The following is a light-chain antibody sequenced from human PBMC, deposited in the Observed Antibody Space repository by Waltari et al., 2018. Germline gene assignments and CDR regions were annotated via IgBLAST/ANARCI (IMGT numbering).Light chain of an antibody. J-gene: IGKJ1*01. Sequence: EIVLTQSPGTLSLSPGERATLSCRASQSVRNNYTAWYQQKPGQPPRLLIYHTSSGATGVPDRFGGSGSGTDFTLTIIKLEPEDSAVYYCQQYGASPETFSQGTKVEIK. CDR3: QQYGASPET. CDR1: QSVRNNY. CDR2: HTS. V-gene: IGKV3-20*01.